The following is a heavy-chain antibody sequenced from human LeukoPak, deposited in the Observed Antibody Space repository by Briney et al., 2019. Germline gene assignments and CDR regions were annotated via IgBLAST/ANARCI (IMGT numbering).Heavy chain of an antibody. CDR3: ARGFAPVWWPPGVPY. CDR2: INPSGGST. V-gene: IGHV1-46*01. CDR1: GYTFTSYY. D-gene: IGHD1-26*01. Sequence: ASVKVSCKASGYTFTSYYMHWVRQAPGQGLEWMGIINPSGGSTSYAQKFQGGVTMTRDMSTSTVYMELSSLRSEDTAVYYCARGFAPVWWPPGVPYWGQGTLVTVSS. J-gene: IGHJ4*02.